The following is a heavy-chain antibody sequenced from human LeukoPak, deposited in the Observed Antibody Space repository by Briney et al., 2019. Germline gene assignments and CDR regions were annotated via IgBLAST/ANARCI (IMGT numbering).Heavy chain of an antibody. D-gene: IGHD2-2*01. V-gene: IGHV3-21*01. J-gene: IGHJ6*03. CDR1: GFTFSSYS. Sequence: GGSLRLSCAASGFTFSSYSMNWVRQAPGKGLEWVSSISSSSSYIYYADSVKGRFTISRDNAKNSLYLQMNSLRAEDTAVYYCARDPYCSSTSCYPFYYMDVWGKGTTVTVSS. CDR2: ISSSSSYI. CDR3: ARDPYCSSTSCYPFYYMDV.